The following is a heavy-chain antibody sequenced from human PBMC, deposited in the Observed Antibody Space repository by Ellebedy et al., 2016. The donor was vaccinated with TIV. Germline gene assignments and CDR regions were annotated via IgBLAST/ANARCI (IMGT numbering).Heavy chain of an antibody. D-gene: IGHD6-19*01. CDR3: ARRNSGWSYDAFDI. CDR2: IYYSGST. V-gene: IGHV4-59*08. J-gene: IGHJ3*02. CDR1: GGSISSYY. Sequence: MPSETLSLTCTVSGGSISSYYWSWIRQPPGKGLEWIGYIYYSGSTNYNPSLKSRITISLDTSKDQFSLKLSSVTAADTAVYYCARRNSGWSYDAFDIWGQGTMVTVSS.